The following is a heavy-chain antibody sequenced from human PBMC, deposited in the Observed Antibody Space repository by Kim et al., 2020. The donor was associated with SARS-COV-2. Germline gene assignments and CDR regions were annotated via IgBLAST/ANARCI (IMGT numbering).Heavy chain of an antibody. V-gene: IGHV7-4-1*02. CDR3: ARAGHRSGRSRDGMDV. CDR2: INTNTGNP. D-gene: IGHD2-15*01. J-gene: IGHJ6*02. Sequence: ASVKVSCKASGYTFTSYAMNWVRQAPGQGLEWMGWINTNTGNPTYAQGFTGRFVFSLDTSVSTAYLQISSLKAEDTAVYYCARAGHRSGRSRDGMDVWGQGTTVTVSS. CDR1: GYTFTSYA.